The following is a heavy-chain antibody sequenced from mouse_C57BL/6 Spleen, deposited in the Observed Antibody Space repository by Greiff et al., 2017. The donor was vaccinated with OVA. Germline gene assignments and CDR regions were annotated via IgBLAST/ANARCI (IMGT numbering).Heavy chain of an antibody. CDR2: FYPGSGSI. CDR1: GYTFTEYT. J-gene: IGHJ4*01. CDR3: ARHEVYYGSSYIYAMDY. Sequence: QVQLQQSGAELVKPGASVKLSCKASGYTFTEYTIHWVKQRSGQGLEWIGWFYPGSGSIKYNEKFKDKATLTADKSSSTVYMELSRLTSEDSAVYFCARHEVYYGSSYIYAMDYWGQGTSVTVSS. D-gene: IGHD1-1*01. V-gene: IGHV1-62-2*01.